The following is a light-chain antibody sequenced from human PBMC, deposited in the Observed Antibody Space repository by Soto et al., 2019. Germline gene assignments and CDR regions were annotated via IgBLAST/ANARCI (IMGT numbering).Light chain of an antibody. Sequence: QSVLTQPPSVSVTPGQKVTISCSGSSSNVENNYVSWYQQFPGTAPKFLIFDNDKRPSGVPDRFSASKSGTSATLAITGLQPGDEADYYCATWDTSLTAAVFGSGTKVTVL. CDR1: SSNVENNY. V-gene: IGLV1-51*01. J-gene: IGLJ1*01. CDR3: ATWDTSLTAAV. CDR2: DND.